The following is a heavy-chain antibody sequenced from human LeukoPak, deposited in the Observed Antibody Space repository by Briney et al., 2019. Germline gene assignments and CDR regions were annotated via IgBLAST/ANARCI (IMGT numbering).Heavy chain of an antibody. CDR2: IIPIFGTA. J-gene: IGHJ4*02. V-gene: IGHV1-69*05. CDR1: GCTFTGYY. CDR3: ARANGDYVGYFDY. Sequence: ASVKVSCKASGCTFTGYYMHWVRQAPGQGLEWMGGIIPIFGTANYAQKFQGRVTITTDESTSTAYMELSSLRSEDTAVYYCARANGDYVGYFDYWGQGTLVTVSS. D-gene: IGHD4-17*01.